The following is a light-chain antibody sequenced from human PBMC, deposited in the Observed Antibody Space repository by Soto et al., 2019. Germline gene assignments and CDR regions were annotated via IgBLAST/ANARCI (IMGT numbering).Light chain of an antibody. V-gene: IGKV3-20*01. Sequence: EIVLTQSPGTLSLSPGERATLSCRASQSVSSSYLAWYQQKPGQAPRLLIYAASSRATGIPDRFSGSGSGTDFTLTISRLEPEDFAVYYWQQYGSSPPFTFGPGTKVDIK. CDR2: AAS. J-gene: IGKJ3*01. CDR1: QSVSSSY. CDR3: QQYGSSPPFT.